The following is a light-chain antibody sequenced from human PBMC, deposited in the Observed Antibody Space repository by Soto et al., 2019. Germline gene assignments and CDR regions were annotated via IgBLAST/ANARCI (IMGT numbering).Light chain of an antibody. V-gene: IGLV2-11*01. CDR1: SSDVANYNY. J-gene: IGLJ3*02. Sequence: ALTQPRSVSGSPGQSVTISCTRTSSDVANYNYVSWYQQHPGKAPKLMIYDVNKRPSGVPYRFSGSKSGNTASLTISGLQADDEADYYCCSYAGNFIWVFGGGTKVTVL. CDR2: DVN. CDR3: CSYAGNFIWV.